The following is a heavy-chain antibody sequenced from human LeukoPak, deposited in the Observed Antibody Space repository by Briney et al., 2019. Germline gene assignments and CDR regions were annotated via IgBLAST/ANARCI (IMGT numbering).Heavy chain of an antibody. D-gene: IGHD3-10*01. J-gene: IGHJ4*01. CDR2: IKQDGREK. CDR3: ARDRAHRGGYFDD. CDR1: GFTFSSYL. V-gene: IGHV3-7*01. Sequence: GGSLRLSCAASGFTFSSYLMAWVRQAPGKGLDWVANIKQDGREKYYVDSVKGRFTISRDNDKNSLYLQMNSLRADDTAVYYCARDRAHRGGYFDDWGQGTLVTVSS.